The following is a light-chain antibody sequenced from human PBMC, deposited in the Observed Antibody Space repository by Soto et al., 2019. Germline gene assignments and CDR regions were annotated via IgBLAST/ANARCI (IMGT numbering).Light chain of an antibody. J-gene: IGLJ2*01. V-gene: IGLV3-21*04. Sequence: SYELTQPPSVSVAPGKTARITCGGNNIGDKSVHWYQQKPGQAPVLVIFYDSARPSGIPGRFSGSNSGNTATLTISRVEAGDEADYYCQVWDSSSDHVVFGGGTKLTVL. CDR1: NIGDKS. CDR3: QVWDSSSDHVV. CDR2: YDS.